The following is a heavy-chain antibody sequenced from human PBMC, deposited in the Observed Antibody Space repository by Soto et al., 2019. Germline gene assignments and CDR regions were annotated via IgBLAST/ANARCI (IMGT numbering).Heavy chain of an antibody. V-gene: IGHV4-39*01. CDR3: ASIAAPGTTHFDF. CDR1: GGSLGSSSYY. D-gene: IGHD6-13*01. CDR2: IYYSGNT. J-gene: IGHJ4*02. Sequence: SETLSLTCTVSGGSLGSSSYYWGWIRQSPGKGLEWIGNIYYSGNTLYNPSLKSRVTISVDTSKNQFYLHLSSVTAADTAIFYCASIAAPGTTHFDFWGQGTLVTVSS.